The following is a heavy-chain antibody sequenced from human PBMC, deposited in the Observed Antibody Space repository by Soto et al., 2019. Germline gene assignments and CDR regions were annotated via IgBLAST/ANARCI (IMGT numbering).Heavy chain of an antibody. CDR2: IYHSGST. Sequence: PSETLSLTCAVSGYSISSGYYWGWIRQPPGKGLEWIGSIYHSGSTYYNPSLKSRVTISVDTSKNQFSLKLSSVTAADTAVYYCARHPSPSSGWFDPWGQGTLVTVSS. J-gene: IGHJ5*02. V-gene: IGHV4-38-2*01. CDR1: GYSISSGYY. D-gene: IGHD3-3*01. CDR3: ARHPSPSSGWFDP.